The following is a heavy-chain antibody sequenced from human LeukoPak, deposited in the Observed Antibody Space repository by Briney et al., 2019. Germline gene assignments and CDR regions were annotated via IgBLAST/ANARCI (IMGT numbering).Heavy chain of an antibody. CDR2: INNDGSST. V-gene: IGHV3-74*01. Sequence: GGSLRLSCAASGFIFSDHWMHRVRQAPGKGLVWLSRINNDGSSTIYADSVKGRFTFSRDNAENTLFLEMSSLRVEDTAVYYCVRERNNFWSGHHSIFDSWGQGTLVTVSS. CDR1: GFIFSDHW. CDR3: VRERNNFWSGHHSIFDS. J-gene: IGHJ4*02. D-gene: IGHD3-3*01.